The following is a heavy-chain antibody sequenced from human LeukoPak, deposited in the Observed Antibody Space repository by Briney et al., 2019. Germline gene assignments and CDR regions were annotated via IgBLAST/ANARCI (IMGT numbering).Heavy chain of an antibody. V-gene: IGHV4-30-2*01. J-gene: IGHJ5*02. CDR3: ARLLWFGEFSYNWFDP. D-gene: IGHD3-10*01. CDR1: GGSISSGGYS. Sequence: SETLSLTRAVSGGSISSGGYSWSWIRQPPGKGLEWIGYIYHSGSTYYNPSLKSRVTISVDRSKNQFSLKLSSVTAADTAVYYCARLLWFGEFSYNWFDPWGQGTLVTVSS. CDR2: IYHSGST.